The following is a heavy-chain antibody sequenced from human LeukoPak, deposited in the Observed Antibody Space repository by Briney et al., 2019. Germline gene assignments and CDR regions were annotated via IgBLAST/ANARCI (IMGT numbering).Heavy chain of an antibody. CDR1: GYTXTIYY. V-gene: IGHV1-46*01. Sequence: ASVTVSCKASGYTXTIYYMHWVRQAPGQGLEWMGIMNPSGGSTSYAQKFQGRVTMTRDTSTSTVYMELSSLRSEDTAVYYCVRERAPIYVVVVAATPGNYYGMDVWGQGTTVTVSS. J-gene: IGHJ6*02. CDR3: VRERAPIYVVVVAATPGNYYGMDV. D-gene: IGHD2-15*01. CDR2: MNPSGGST.